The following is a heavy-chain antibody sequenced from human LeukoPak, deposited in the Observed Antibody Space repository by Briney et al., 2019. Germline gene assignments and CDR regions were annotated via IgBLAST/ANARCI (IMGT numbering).Heavy chain of an antibody. Sequence: GGSLRLSCAASGFTFSSYSMNWVRQAPGKGLEWVSSISSSSSYIYYADSVKGRFTISRDNAKNSLYLQMNSLRAEDTAVYYCASDNTSTKYFDYWGQGTLVTVSS. CDR2: ISSSSSYI. V-gene: IGHV3-21*01. CDR3: ASDNTSTKYFDY. D-gene: IGHD2-2*01. J-gene: IGHJ4*02. CDR1: GFTFSSYS.